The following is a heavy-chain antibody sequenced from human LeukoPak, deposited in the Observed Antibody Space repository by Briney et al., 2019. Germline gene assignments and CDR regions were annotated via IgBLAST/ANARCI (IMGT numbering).Heavy chain of an antibody. D-gene: IGHD3-22*01. V-gene: IGHV4-59*01. CDR1: GGSITSYY. Sequence: SETLSLTCTVSGGSITSYYWSWIRQPPGKGLEWIGYIYYSGSTNYNPSLKSRVTISVDTSKNQFSLKLSSVTAADTAVYYCARGSWLFDSSGGFDYWGQGTLVTVSS. CDR3: ARGSWLFDSSGGFDY. CDR2: IYYSGST. J-gene: IGHJ4*02.